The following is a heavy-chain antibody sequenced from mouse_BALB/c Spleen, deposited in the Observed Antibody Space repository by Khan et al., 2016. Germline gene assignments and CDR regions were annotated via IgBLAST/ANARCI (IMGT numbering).Heavy chain of an antibody. CDR3: ARAFDY. CDR2: IYPGSGNT. Sequence: QVQLQQSGPELVKPGASVKMSCKASGYTFTDYVISWVKQRTGQGLEWIGEIYPGSGNTYYNENFKGKVTLNADKSFNKAYTQISSLTSEDSAVYFCARAFDYWGQGTTLTVSS. V-gene: IGHV1-81*01. J-gene: IGHJ2*01. CDR1: GYTFTDYV.